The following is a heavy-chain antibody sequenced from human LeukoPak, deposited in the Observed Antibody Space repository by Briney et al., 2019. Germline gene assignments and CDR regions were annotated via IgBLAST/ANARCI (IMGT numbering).Heavy chain of an antibody. CDR1: GGSISSYY. CDR2: IYTSGST. D-gene: IGHD4-17*01. J-gene: IGHJ4*02. CDR3: ARDNPDYGDSFDY. Sequence: PSETLSLTCTVSGGSISSYYWSWIRQPAGKGLEWSGRIYTSGSTNYNPSLKSRVTMSLDTPKNQFSLKLTSVTAADTAVYYCARDNPDYGDSFDYWGQGTLVTVSS. V-gene: IGHV4-4*07.